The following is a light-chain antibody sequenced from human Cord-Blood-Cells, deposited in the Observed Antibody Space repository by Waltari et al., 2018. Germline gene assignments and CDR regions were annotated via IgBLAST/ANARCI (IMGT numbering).Light chain of an antibody. CDR3: QQLNSYPFP. V-gene: IGKV1-9*01. CDR1: QGISSY. CDR2: AAS. J-gene: IGKJ3*01. Sequence: SQLTQSPSFLSASVGHRVTITCRSSQGISSYLACYQQKPGKAPQPLIYAASTFQSGVPSRFSGSGAGKEVALSSSSLQPEDFATFGCQQLNSYPFPFDPGPKVDI.